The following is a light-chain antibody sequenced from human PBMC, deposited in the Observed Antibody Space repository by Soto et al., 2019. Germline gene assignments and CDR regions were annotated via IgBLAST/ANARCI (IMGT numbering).Light chain of an antibody. V-gene: IGKV1-39*01. J-gene: IGKJ1*01. CDR3: QHYNSYSEA. Sequence: DIQMTHSPSSLSASVGDRVTITSRSSQSISSYLNWYQQKPGKAPKLLIYAASTLQSGVPSRFSGSGSGTDFTLTISSLQPEDFATYYCQHYNSYSEAFGQGTKVDIK. CDR2: AAS. CDR1: QSISSY.